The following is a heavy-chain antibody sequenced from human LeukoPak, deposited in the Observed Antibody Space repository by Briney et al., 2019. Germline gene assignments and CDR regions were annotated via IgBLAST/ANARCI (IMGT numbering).Heavy chain of an antibody. CDR1: GFTFSRYD. J-gene: IGHJ5*02. CDR2: ISYDGSNK. Sequence: GGSLRLSCAASGFTFSRYDMNWVRQAPGKGLEWVAVISYDGSNKYYADSVKGRFTISRDNSKNTLYLQMNSLRAEDTAVYYCARHVDTAMVQVFDPWGQGTLVTVSS. D-gene: IGHD5-18*01. CDR3: ARHVDTAMVQVFDP. V-gene: IGHV3-30*03.